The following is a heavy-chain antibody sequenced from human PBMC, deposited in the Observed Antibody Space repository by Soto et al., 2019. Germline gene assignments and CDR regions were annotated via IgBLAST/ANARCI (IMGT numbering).Heavy chain of an antibody. Sequence: ASVKTSCKASGGTFSSYAISWVRQAPGQGLEWMGGIIPIFGTANYAQKFQGRVTITADESTSTAYMELSSLRSEDTAVYYCAGGWFGEFVYYFDYWGQGTLVTVSS. CDR2: IIPIFGTA. CDR3: AGGWFGEFVYYFDY. V-gene: IGHV1-69*01. CDR1: GGTFSSYA. D-gene: IGHD3-10*01. J-gene: IGHJ4*02.